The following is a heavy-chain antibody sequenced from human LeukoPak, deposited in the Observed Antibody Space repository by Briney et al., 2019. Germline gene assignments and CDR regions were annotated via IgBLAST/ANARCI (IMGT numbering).Heavy chain of an antibody. J-gene: IGHJ6*03. V-gene: IGHV3-21*01. CDR3: TRDGSGFYYYYYMDV. CDR1: GFTFSDYS. CDR2: ISTVSTYT. D-gene: IGHD6-25*01. Sequence: MPGGSLRLSCAASGFTFSDYSMNWVRQAPGKGLEWVASISTVSTYTFYAESLKGRISISRDNAKDSLILQMSSLRADDTAVYYCTRDGSGFYYYYYMDVWGKGTTVTVSS.